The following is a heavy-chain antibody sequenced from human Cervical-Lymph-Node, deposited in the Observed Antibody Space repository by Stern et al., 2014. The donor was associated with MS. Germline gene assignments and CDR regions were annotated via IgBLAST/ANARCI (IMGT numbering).Heavy chain of an antibody. CDR2: ITNVGST. CDR1: GFTVSRDY. CDR3: ARDTSSPERSDW. D-gene: IGHD1-1*01. J-gene: IGHJ4*02. Sequence: VQLVQSGGGVIQPGGSLRLSCTASGFTVSRDYMTWVRQAPGKGLEWVSLITNVGSTFYTDSVKGRFTISRADSKNTVYLHMTSLRAEDTAMYYCARDTSSPERSDWWGQGTLVTVSS. V-gene: IGHV3-53*01.